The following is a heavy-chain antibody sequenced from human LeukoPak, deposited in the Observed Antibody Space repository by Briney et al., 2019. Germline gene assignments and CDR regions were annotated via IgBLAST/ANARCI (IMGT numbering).Heavy chain of an antibody. CDR1: GFTFSSYS. V-gene: IGHV3-23*01. CDR3: AKVRGSSWYYSD. J-gene: IGHJ4*02. Sequence: GGSLRLSCAASGFTFSSYSMSWVRQAPGKGLEWVSAISGSGGSTYYADSVKGRFAISRDNSKNTLYLQMNSLRAEDTAVYYCAKVRGSSWYYSDWGQGTLVTVSS. D-gene: IGHD6-13*01. CDR2: ISGSGGST.